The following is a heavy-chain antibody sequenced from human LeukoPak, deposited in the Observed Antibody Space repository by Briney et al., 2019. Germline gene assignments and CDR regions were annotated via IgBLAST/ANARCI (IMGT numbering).Heavy chain of an antibody. CDR1: GGTFSSYA. CDR2: IIPIFGIA. Sequence: SVKVSCKASGGTFSSYAISWVRQAPGQGLEWMGRIIPIFGIANYAQKFQGRVTITADKSTSTAYMELSSLRSEDTAVYYCARDLSEMATRVGFDYWGQRTLATVSS. D-gene: IGHD5-24*01. CDR3: ARDLSEMATRVGFDY. V-gene: IGHV1-69*04. J-gene: IGHJ4*02.